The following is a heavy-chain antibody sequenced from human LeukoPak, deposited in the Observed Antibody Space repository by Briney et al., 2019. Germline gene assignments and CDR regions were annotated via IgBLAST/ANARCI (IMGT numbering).Heavy chain of an antibody. V-gene: IGHV4-61*09. J-gene: IGHJ4*02. CDR3: ARDWGIAAATPYYFDH. CDR1: VGSISSGNYY. D-gene: IGHD6-13*01. Sequence: SETLSLTCTVSVGSISSGNYYYSWIRQSAGKGMGWIGNIYMSGSTRYNPSLMSRVAMSVDTSKNQFSLKISSATAADTAVYYCARDWGIAAATPYYFDHWGQGILVTVSS. CDR2: IYMSGST.